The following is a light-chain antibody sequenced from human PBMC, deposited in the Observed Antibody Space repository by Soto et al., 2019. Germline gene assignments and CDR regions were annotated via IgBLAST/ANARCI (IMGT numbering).Light chain of an antibody. J-gene: IGKJ2*01. CDR3: QQTYSTPYT. CDR1: ERISTY. V-gene: IGKV1-39*01. CDR2: TSG. Sequence: IHMTQSRSSLSASVGDRVTITCRASERISTYLNWYQQKPGEAPKLLISTSGTLQRGVPSRFSGSGSGTDFTLTITSLQPADFATYFCQQTYSTPYTFGQGTKLEIK.